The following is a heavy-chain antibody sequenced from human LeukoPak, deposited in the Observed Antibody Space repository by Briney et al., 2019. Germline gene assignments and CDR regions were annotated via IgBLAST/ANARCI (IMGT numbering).Heavy chain of an antibody. D-gene: IGHD5-18*01. CDR3: ARGGDTAMVGVYYYYYYMDV. Sequence: ASVKVSCXASGYTFTGYYMHWVRQATGQGLEWMGWMNPNSGNTGYAQKFQGRVTMTRNTSISTAYMELSSLRSEDTAVYYCARGGDTAMVGVYYYYYYMDVWGKGTTVTVSS. CDR2: MNPNSGNT. CDR1: GYTFTGYY. J-gene: IGHJ6*03. V-gene: IGHV1-8*02.